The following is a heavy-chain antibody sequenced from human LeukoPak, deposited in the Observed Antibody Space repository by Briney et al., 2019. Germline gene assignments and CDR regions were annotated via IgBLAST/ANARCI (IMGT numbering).Heavy chain of an antibody. J-gene: IGHJ4*02. CDR2: ISAYNGNT. D-gene: IGHD2-15*01. CDR3: ARDSAAYCSGGSCYGYFDY. Sequence: ASVKVSCKAFGYTFTSYGISWVRQAPGQGLEWMGWISAYNGNTNYAQKLQGRVTMTTDTSTSTAYMELRSLRSDDAAVYYCARDSAAYCSGGSCYGYFDYWGQGTLVTVSS. CDR1: GYTFTSYG. V-gene: IGHV1-18*01.